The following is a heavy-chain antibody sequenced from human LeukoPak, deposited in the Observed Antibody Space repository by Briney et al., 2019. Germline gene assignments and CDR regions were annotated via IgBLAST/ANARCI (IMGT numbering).Heavy chain of an antibody. CDR2: VSAYNGNT. J-gene: IGHJ4*02. Sequence: ASVKVSCKASGYTFTSYGISWVRQAPGQGLEWMGWVSAYNGNTNYAQKLQGRVTMTTDTSTSTAYMELRSLRSDDTAVYYCARAGSWLSRCGDYGDYWGQGTLVTVSS. V-gene: IGHV1-18*01. D-gene: IGHD2-15*01. CDR1: GYTFTSYG. CDR3: ARAGSWLSRCGDYGDY.